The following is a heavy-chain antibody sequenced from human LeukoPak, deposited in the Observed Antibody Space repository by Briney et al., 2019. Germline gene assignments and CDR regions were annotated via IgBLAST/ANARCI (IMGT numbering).Heavy chain of an antibody. CDR3: ARDCSSTSCYEGDYYYYYGMDV. CDR1: GGSISSSSYY. V-gene: IGHV4-39*07. D-gene: IGHD2-2*01. J-gene: IGHJ6*02. Sequence: SETLSLTCTVSGGSISSSSYYWGWIRQPPGKGLEWIGSIYYSGSTYYNPSLKSRVTISVDTSKNQFSLKLSSVTAADTAVYYCARDCSSTSCYEGDYYYYYGMDVWGQGTTVTVSS. CDR2: IYYSGST.